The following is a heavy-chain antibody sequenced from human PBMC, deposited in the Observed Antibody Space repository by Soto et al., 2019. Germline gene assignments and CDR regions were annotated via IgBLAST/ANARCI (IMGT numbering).Heavy chain of an antibody. V-gene: IGHV3-30*18. J-gene: IGHJ4*02. CDR3: AKGVGNSVGRFGY. Sequence: QVQLVESGGGVVQPGRSLRLSCAASGFTFSSYGMHWVRQAPGKGLEWVAVISYDGSNKYYADSVKGRFTISRDNSKNTLYLQMKSLRAEDTAVYYCAKGVGNSVGRFGYWGQGTLVTVSS. CDR1: GFTFSSYG. CDR2: ISYDGSNK. D-gene: IGHD3-10*01.